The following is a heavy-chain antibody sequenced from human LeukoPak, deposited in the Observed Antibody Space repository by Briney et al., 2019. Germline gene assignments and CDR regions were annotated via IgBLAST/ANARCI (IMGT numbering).Heavy chain of an antibody. CDR3: AKLIFGSGSYVDY. Sequence: PSETLSLTCAVSGYSISSSNWWGWIRQPPGKGLEWIGYIYYSGSTNYNPSLKSRVTMSVDTSKNQFSLKLSSVTALDTAVYYCAKLIFGSGSYVDYWGQGTLVTVSS. V-gene: IGHV4-28*06. J-gene: IGHJ4*02. D-gene: IGHD3-10*01. CDR2: IYYSGST. CDR1: GYSISSSNW.